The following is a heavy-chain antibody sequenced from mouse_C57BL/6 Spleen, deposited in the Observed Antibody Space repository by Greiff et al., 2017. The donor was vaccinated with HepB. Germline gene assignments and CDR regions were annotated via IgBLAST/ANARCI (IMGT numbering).Heavy chain of an antibody. CDR3: ARGPDYYGSSYDAMDY. CDR2: IGPGSGST. CDR1: GYTFTDYY. J-gene: IGHJ4*01. Sequence: VQLQQSGAELVKPGASVKISCKASGYTFTDYYINWVKQRPGQGLEWIGKIGPGSGSTYYNEKFKGKATLTADKSSSTAYMQLSSLTSEDSAVYFCARGPDYYGSSYDAMDYWGQGTSVTVSS. D-gene: IGHD1-1*01. V-gene: IGHV1-77*01.